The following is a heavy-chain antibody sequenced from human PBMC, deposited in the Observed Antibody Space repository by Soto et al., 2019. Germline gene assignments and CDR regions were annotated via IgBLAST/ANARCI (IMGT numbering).Heavy chain of an antibody. D-gene: IGHD7-27*01. CDR1: GGSINNHY. Sequence: QVHLQESGPGLVKPSETLSLTCTVSGGSINNHYWSWIRQPPGKGLEWIGYIYYTGSTNYNPSLKSRVTMSVDTSKNQFSLNLTSLTAADTAIYYCARANWYSEYWGQDTLVTVSS. J-gene: IGHJ4*02. CDR3: ARANWYSEY. V-gene: IGHV4-59*11. CDR2: IYYTGST.